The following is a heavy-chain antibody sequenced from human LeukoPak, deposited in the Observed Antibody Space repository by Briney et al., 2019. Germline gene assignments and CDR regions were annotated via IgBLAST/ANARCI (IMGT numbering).Heavy chain of an antibody. D-gene: IGHD3-10*01. CDR2: INTNTGNP. CDR1: GYTFTNYA. J-gene: IGHJ6*03. Sequence: ASVKVSCKASGYTFTNYAINWVRQAPGQGLEWMGWINTNTGNPTYAQGFTGRFVFSLDTSVSTAYLQISSLKAEDTAVYYCARSGGSGSHYARYYYYYMDVWGKGTTVTASS. V-gene: IGHV7-4-1*02. CDR3: ARSGGSGSHYARYYYYYMDV.